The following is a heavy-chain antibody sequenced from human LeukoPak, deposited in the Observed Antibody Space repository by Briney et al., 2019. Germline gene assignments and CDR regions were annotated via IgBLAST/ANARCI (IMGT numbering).Heavy chain of an antibody. V-gene: IGHV4-34*01. CDR1: GGSFTGYY. CDR3: ARDRGAIRY. J-gene: IGHJ4*02. CDR2: INHSGRS. D-gene: IGHD2-2*02. Sequence: SETLSLTCAVYGGSFTGYYWSWIRQPPGKGLEWIGEINHSGRSNDNPSLKSRVTISVDTSKNQFSLKLSSVSAADTAVYYCARDRGAIRYWGQGTLVTVSS.